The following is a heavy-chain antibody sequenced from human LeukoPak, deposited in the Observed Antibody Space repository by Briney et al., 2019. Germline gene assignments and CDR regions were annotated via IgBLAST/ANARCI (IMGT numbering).Heavy chain of an antibody. Sequence: GGSLRLSCSASGFTFSSYAMHWVRQAPGKGLEYVSAISSNGGSTYYADSVKGRFTISRDNSKNTLHLQMSSLRAEDTAVYYCGRRYSSSWYGNFDYWGQGTLVTVSS. CDR2: ISSNGGST. D-gene: IGHD6-13*01. CDR3: GRRYSSSWYGNFDY. J-gene: IGHJ4*02. V-gene: IGHV3-64D*09. CDR1: GFTFSSYA.